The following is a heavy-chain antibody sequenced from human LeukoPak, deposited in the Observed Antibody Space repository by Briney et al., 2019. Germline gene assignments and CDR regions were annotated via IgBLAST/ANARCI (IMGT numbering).Heavy chain of an antibody. Sequence: SETLSLTCAVYGGSFSGYYWSWIRQPPGKGLEWIGEINHSGSTNYNPSLKSRVTVSVDTSKNQFSLKLSSVTAADTAVYYCAREEAYYGSGHAFDIWGQGTMVTVSS. CDR2: INHSGST. J-gene: IGHJ3*02. D-gene: IGHD3-10*01. CDR1: GGSFSGYY. CDR3: AREEAYYGSGHAFDI. V-gene: IGHV4-34*01.